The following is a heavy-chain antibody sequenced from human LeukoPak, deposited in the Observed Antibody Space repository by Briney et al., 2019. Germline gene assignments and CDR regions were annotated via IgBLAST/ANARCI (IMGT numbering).Heavy chain of an antibody. CDR2: ISARNGNT. V-gene: IGHV1-18*01. Sequence: ASVKVSCKASAYTFTSYGITWVRQAPGQGLEWMGWISARNGNTNYAQKLQGRVTMTTDISTATAYMELRSLSSDDTAVYYCARGGAYSSDWYVDYWGQGTLVTVSS. J-gene: IGHJ4*02. CDR3: ARGGAYSSDWYVDY. D-gene: IGHD6-19*01. CDR1: AYTFTSYG.